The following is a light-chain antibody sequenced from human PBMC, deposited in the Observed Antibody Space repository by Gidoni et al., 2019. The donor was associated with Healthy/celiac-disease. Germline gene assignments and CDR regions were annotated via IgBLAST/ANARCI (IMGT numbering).Light chain of an antibody. CDR2: DAS. V-gene: IGKV1D-13*01. CDR3: QQFNNYPPT. CDR1: QGISSA. Sequence: AIQLTPSPSSLSASVGDRVTITCWASQGISSALAWYQQKPGKAPKLLIYDASSLESGVPSRFSGSGSGTDFTLTISSLQPEDFATYYCQQFNNYPPTFGGGTKVEIK. J-gene: IGKJ4*01.